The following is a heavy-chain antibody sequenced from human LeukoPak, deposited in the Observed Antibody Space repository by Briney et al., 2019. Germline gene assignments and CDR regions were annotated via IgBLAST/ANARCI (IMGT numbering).Heavy chain of an antibody. CDR1: GFTFTRYS. V-gene: IGHV3-23*01. CDR2: ISSSGGST. CDR3: ANPRDSSTWYTFDY. J-gene: IGHJ4*02. D-gene: IGHD6-13*01. Sequence: GGSLRLSCAASGFTFTRYSMSWIRQAPGKGLEWVSGISSSGGSTSYADSVKGRFTISRDNSKNTLYLQMNSLRAEDTAVYYCANPRDSSTWYTFDYWGQGTLVTVSS.